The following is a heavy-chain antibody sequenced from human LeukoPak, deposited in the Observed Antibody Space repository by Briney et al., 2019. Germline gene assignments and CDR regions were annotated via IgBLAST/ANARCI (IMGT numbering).Heavy chain of an antibody. CDR2: IYHSGST. CDR1: GGSISSSYW. J-gene: IGHJ4*02. Sequence: SETLSLTCAVSGGSISSSYWWSWVRQPPGKGLEWIGEIYHSGSTNYNPSLKSRVTISVDTSKNQFSLKLSSVTAADTAVYYCARDYDSSLVDYWGQGTLVTVSS. D-gene: IGHD3-22*01. CDR3: ARDYDSSLVDY. V-gene: IGHV4-4*02.